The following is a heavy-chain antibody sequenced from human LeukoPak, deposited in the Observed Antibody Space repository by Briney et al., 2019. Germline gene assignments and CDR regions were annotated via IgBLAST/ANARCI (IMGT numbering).Heavy chain of an antibody. J-gene: IGHJ4*02. CDR3: ARLQATVSIHSYFDY. CDR2: IYYSGST. D-gene: IGHD4-17*01. Sequence: SETLSLTCTVSGDSISSYYWSWIRQPPGKGLEWIGYIYYSGSTNYNPSLKSRVTISVDTSKNQISLKLTSVTAADTAVYYCARLQATVSIHSYFDYWGQGTLVTVSS. CDR1: GDSISSYY. V-gene: IGHV4-59*01.